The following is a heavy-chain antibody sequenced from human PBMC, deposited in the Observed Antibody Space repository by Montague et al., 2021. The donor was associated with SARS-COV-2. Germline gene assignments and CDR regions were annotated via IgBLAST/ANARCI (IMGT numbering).Heavy chain of an antibody. CDR1: GRSLNSGGYY. CDR3: ARDGRSTYNYIDP. V-gene: IGHV4-31*03. D-gene: IGHD5-24*01. CDR2: VYHTGST. Sequence: TLSLTCTVSGRSLNSGGYYWTWIRQHPGKGLEWIGYVYHTGSTYYNPSLKSRVTMSIDMSKNQFSLNLTSVTAADTALYYCARDGRSTYNYIDPWGPGTLVTVSS. J-gene: IGHJ5*02.